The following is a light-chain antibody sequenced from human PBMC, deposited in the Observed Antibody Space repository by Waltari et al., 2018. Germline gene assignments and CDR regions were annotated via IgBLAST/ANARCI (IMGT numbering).Light chain of an antibody. V-gene: IGKV3-20*01. J-gene: IGKJ1*01. Sequence: SCRASQRVSRTLDWYQQEPGQVPRLLIYDASTRATGIPDRFSGSGSGTDFSLTISRVEPEDFAVYYCQKYGTLPATFGQGTKVEIK. CDR3: QKYGTLPAT. CDR2: DAS. CDR1: QRVSRT.